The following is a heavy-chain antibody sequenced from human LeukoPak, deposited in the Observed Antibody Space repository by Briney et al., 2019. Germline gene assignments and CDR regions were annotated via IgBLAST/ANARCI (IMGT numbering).Heavy chain of an antibody. CDR2: INHSGST. D-gene: IGHD4-17*01. CDR3: ARSRGPMTTVTTRWFDP. Sequence: SETLSLTCAVYGGSFSGYYWSWIRQPPGKGLEWIGEINHSGSTNYNPSLKSRVTISVDTSKNQFSLKLSSVTAADTAVYYCARSRGPMTTVTTRWFDPWGQGTLVTVSS. CDR1: GGSFSGYY. J-gene: IGHJ5*02. V-gene: IGHV4-34*01.